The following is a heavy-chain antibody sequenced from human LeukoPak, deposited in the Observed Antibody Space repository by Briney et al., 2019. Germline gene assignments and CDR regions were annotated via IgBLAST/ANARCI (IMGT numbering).Heavy chain of an antibody. J-gene: IGHJ4*02. V-gene: IGHV4-4*07. Sequence: PSETLSLTCAVSGASMNTHSWSWIRQPAGKGLEWVGRFYARGSTKYNPSLKSRLTMSVDTSKSQFSLNLTSVTAADTAVYYCAVTGYSPDPDYWGRGTLVTVSS. CDR1: GASMNTHS. CDR3: AVTGYSPDPDY. CDR2: FYARGST. D-gene: IGHD3-9*01.